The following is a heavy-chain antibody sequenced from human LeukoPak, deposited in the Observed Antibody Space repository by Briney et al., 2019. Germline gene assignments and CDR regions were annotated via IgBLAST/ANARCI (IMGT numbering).Heavy chain of an antibody. Sequence: TSETLSLTCAVYGGSFSDFYWNWIRQPPGKGLEWIGEINHNGSTNYNPSLKSRVTISVDTSKNQFSLKLSSVTAADTAVYYCASRHYDILTGYPSLLFDFWGQGGLVTVSS. CDR3: ASRHYDILTGYPSLLFDF. CDR1: GGSFSDFY. D-gene: IGHD3-9*01. J-gene: IGHJ4*02. CDR2: INHNGST. V-gene: IGHV4-34*01.